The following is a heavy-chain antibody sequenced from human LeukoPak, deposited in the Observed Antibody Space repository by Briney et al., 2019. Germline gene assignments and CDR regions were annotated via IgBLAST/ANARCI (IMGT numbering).Heavy chain of an antibody. Sequence: SETLSLTCTVSGGSISSSSYYWGWIRQPPGKGLEWIGSIYYSGSTYYNPSLKSRVTISVDTSKNQFSLKLSSVTAADTAVYYCARVENYGDYVGYYYYYMDVWGKGTTVTVSS. CDR1: GGSISSSSYY. D-gene: IGHD4-17*01. CDR3: ARVENYGDYVGYYYYYMDV. V-gene: IGHV4-39*07. CDR2: IYYSGST. J-gene: IGHJ6*03.